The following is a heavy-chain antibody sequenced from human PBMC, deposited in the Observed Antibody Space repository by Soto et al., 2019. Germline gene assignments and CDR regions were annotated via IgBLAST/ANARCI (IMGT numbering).Heavy chain of an antibody. CDR1: GYTFTSYG. J-gene: IGHJ6*02. Sequence: QVQLVQSGAEVKKPGASVKVSCRASGYTFTSYGISWVRQAPGQGLEWMGWINTYNGNTNTNYAQMLQGRVTMTTDTSTTTAYMEVRSLRSDDTAVYYCARLQWLANYYGMDVWGQGTTVTVSS. CDR3: ARLQWLANYYGMDV. V-gene: IGHV1-18*01. D-gene: IGHD6-19*01. CDR2: INTYNGNTNT.